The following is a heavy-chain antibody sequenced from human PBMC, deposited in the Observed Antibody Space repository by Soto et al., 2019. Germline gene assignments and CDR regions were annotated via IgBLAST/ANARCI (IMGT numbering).Heavy chain of an antibody. CDR2: IKQDGSEK. CDR1: AFTFSNYC. CDR3: ALTTVTDDY. V-gene: IGHV3-7*01. J-gene: IGHJ4*02. D-gene: IGHD4-17*01. Sequence: TGGSLRLSCAASAFTFSNYCMSWVRQAPGKGLEWVANIKQDGSEKYYVDSVKGRFTISRDNAKNSLYLQMNSLRAEDTAVYYCALTTVTDDYWGQGALVTVSS.